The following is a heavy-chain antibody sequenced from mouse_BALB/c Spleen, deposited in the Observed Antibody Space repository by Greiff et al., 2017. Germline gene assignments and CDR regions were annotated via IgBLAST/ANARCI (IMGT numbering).Heavy chain of an antibody. J-gene: IGHJ2*01. CDR2: ISYSGST. CDR3: ARYGTRFYGIFDY. CDR1: GDSITSGY. V-gene: IGHV3-8*02. Sequence: EVKLVESGPSLVKPSQTLSLTCSVTGDSITSGYWNWIRKFPGNKLEYMGYISYSGSTYYNPSLKSRISITRDTSKNQYYLQLNSVTTEDTATYYCARYGTRFYGIFDYWGQGTTLTVSS. D-gene: IGHD2-1*01.